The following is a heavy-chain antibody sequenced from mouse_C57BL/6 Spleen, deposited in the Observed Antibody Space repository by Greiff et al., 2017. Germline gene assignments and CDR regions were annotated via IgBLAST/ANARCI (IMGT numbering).Heavy chain of an antibody. CDR2: IHPNSGST. Sequence: QVQLQQPGAELVKPGASVKLSCKASGYTFTSYWMNWVKQRHGKGLEWIGMIHPNSGSTNYNEKFKSKATLTVDKSSSTAYMQLSSLTCEDTAVYYCARDSTGLVPKEYWGQGTSVTVSS. V-gene: IGHV1-64*01. CDR1: GYTFTSYW. D-gene: IGHD2-10*02. J-gene: IGHJ4*01. CDR3: ARDSTGLVPKEY.